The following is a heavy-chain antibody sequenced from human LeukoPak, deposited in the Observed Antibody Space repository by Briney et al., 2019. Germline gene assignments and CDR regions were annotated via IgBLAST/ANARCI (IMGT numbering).Heavy chain of an antibody. Sequence: GASVKVSCKASGGTFSSYAISWVRQAPGQGLEWVGGIIPIFGTANYAQKFQGRVTITADESTSTAYMELRSLKSDDTAVYYCARDVFCSGNSCLRDAFDIWGQGTKVTVSS. V-gene: IGHV1-69*13. J-gene: IGHJ3*02. CDR1: GGTFSSYA. D-gene: IGHD2-15*01. CDR2: IIPIFGTA. CDR3: ARDVFCSGNSCLRDAFDI.